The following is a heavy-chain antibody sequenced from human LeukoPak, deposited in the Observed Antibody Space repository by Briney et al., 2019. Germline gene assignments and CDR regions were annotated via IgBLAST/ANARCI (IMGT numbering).Heavy chain of an antibody. CDR1: GFTFSSFS. Sequence: GGSLRLSCAASGFTFSSFSMNWVRQAPGKGLEWVSSISSSSGSIYYADSLKGRFTISRDNARNSLYLQMNSLRAEDTAVYYCARAGYSYGYIKFFDYWGQGTLVTVSS. CDR3: ARAGYSYGYIKFFDY. V-gene: IGHV3-21*04. J-gene: IGHJ4*02. CDR2: ISSSSGSI. D-gene: IGHD5-18*01.